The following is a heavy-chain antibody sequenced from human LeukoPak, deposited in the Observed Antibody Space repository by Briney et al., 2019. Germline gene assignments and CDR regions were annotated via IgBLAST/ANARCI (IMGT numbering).Heavy chain of an antibody. D-gene: IGHD6-19*01. CDR3: AGSYTRGWHAWGH. Sequence: PGGSLRLSCEASGFTFSAYAMTWVRQAPGKGLEWVSTIGTTSKFSYYADSVKGRFAISVDNSKNTLYLQIHSLRAEDTAVYYCAGSYTRGWHAWGHWGQGTLVTVSS. CDR2: IGTTSKFS. V-gene: IGHV3-23*01. J-gene: IGHJ4*02. CDR1: GFTFSAYA.